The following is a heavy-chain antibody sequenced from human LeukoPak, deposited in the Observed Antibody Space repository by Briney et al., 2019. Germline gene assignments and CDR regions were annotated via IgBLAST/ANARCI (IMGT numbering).Heavy chain of an antibody. CDR2: ISAYNGNS. V-gene: IGHV1-18*01. D-gene: IGHD4-11*01. CDR3: ARDKAVTTELTQYFQH. J-gene: IGHJ1*01. Sequence: ASVKVPCKASAFTFTSYGISWVRQAPGQGLERIGWISAYNGNSHYAPKFQGRLTMTTDSSTSTAYMELRTLSSDDTAVYYCARDKAVTTELTQYFQHWGQGTLVTVSS. CDR1: AFTFTSYG.